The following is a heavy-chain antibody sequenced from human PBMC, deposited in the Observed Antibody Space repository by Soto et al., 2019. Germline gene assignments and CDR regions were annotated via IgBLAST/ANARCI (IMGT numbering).Heavy chain of an antibody. CDR1: GFTFNTCA. J-gene: IGHJ4*02. D-gene: IGHD6-19*01. CDR2: ISESGGST. V-gene: IGHV3-23*01. CDR3: AKHASGWYAFWVDY. Sequence: EVQLLESGGGLVQPGGSLRLSCAASGFTFNTCAMTWVRQAPGRGLEWVSAISESGGSTYYADSVKGRFTISRYNSKNTLYLQMNSLRAEGTAVYYCAKHASGWYAFWVDYWGQGTLVTVSS.